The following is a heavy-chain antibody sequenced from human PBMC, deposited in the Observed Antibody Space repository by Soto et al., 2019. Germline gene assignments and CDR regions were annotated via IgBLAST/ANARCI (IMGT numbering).Heavy chain of an antibody. Sequence: AETLSLTCTVSGGSVSSGSYYWSWIRPPPGKGLEWIGYIYYSGSTNYNPSLKSRVTISVDTSKNQFSLKLSSVTAADTAVYYCARVVPADYYYYGMDVWGQGTTVTVSS. D-gene: IGHD2-2*01. CDR1: GGSVSSGSYY. V-gene: IGHV4-61*01. CDR3: ARVVPADYYYYGMDV. J-gene: IGHJ6*02. CDR2: IYYSGST.